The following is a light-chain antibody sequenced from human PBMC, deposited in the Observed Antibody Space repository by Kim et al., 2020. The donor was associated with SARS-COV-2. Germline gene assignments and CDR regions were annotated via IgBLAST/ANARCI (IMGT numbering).Light chain of an antibody. CDR3: QQYGSSPLLT. J-gene: IGKJ4*01. CDR1: QSVSSSY. V-gene: IGKV3-20*01. Sequence: GERAALSCRASQSVSSSYIAWYQQKPGQAHRLLIYGASSRATGIPDRFSGSGSGTDFTLTISRLEPEDVAVYYCQQYGSSPLLTFGGGTKVDIK. CDR2: GAS.